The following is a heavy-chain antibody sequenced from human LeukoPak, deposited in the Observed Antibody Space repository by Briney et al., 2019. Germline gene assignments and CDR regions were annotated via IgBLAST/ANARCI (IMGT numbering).Heavy chain of an antibody. CDR1: GFTFSTSW. Sequence: GGSPRLSCAASGFTFSTSWMSWVRLAPGRGLEWVANIKQDGSEKNYVDSVKGRFTISRDNAKDLLYLQMNSLRVEDTAMYYCAWYSRSSEAYWGQGTLVTVSS. CDR2: IKQDGSEK. J-gene: IGHJ4*02. CDR3: AWYSRSSEAY. V-gene: IGHV3-7*01. D-gene: IGHD6-6*01.